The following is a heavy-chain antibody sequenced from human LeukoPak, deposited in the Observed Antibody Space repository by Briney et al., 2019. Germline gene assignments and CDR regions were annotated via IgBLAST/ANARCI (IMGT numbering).Heavy chain of an antibody. D-gene: IGHD2-15*01. CDR3: ARGDYCSGGSCRDEDYYGMDV. V-gene: IGHV1-18*01. Sequence: ASVKVSCKASGYIFTSYGISWVRQAPGQGLEWMGWISAYNGNTKYAQKPQGRVTMTTDTSTSTAYMELRSLRSDDTAVYYCARGDYCSGGSCRDEDYYGMDVWGQGTTVTVSS. CDR1: GYIFTSYG. CDR2: ISAYNGNT. J-gene: IGHJ6*02.